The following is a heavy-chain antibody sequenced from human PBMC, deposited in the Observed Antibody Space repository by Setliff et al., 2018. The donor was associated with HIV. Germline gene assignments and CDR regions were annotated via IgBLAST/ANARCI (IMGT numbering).Heavy chain of an antibody. J-gene: IGHJ5*02. D-gene: IGHD6-19*01. Sequence: PGQGPQWIGSIYQSGSIYYNPPLQSRVTISVDSSKNQFSLNLFSVTAADTAVYYCARPRRVRSRAWYWFDIWGQGTLVTVSS. V-gene: IGHV4-38-2*01. CDR2: IYQSGSI. CDR3: ARPRRVRSRAWYWFDI.